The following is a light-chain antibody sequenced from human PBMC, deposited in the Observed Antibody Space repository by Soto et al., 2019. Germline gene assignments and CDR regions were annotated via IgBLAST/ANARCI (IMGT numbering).Light chain of an antibody. CDR3: NSYTTSSSWV. V-gene: IGLV2-14*01. Sequence: QSSLTQPASVSGSPGQSITISCTGTSSDVGGYNYVSWYQQHPGKAPKLMIYDVSNRPSGVSNRFSGSKPGNTASLTISGLQAEDEADYYCNSYTTSSSWVFGGGTKVTVL. J-gene: IGLJ3*02. CDR2: DVS. CDR1: SSDVGGYNY.